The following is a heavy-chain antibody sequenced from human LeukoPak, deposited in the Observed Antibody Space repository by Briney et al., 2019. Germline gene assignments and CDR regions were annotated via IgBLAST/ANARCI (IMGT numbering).Heavy chain of an antibody. J-gene: IGHJ5*02. CDR3: AKGRGCSSTSCYGVGYWFDP. D-gene: IGHD2-2*01. CDR2: ISGSGGST. V-gene: IGHV3-23*01. CDR1: GFTFSSYA. Sequence: GGSLRLSCAASGFTFSSYAMSWVRQAPGKGLEGVSAISGSGGSTYYADSVKGRFTISRDNSKNTLYLQMNSLRAEDTAVYYCAKGRGCSSTSCYGVGYWFDPWGQGTLVTVSS.